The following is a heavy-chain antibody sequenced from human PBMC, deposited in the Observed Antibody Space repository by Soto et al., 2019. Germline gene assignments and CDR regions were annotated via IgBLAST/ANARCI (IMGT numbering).Heavy chain of an antibody. J-gene: IGHJ4*02. Sequence: PGGSLRLSCAASGFTFSSYDMHWVRQATGKGLEWVPAIGTAGDTYYPGSVKGRFTISRENAKNSLYLQMNSLRAGDTALYFCAKDRGSSSWDPIFDFWGRGTLVTVSS. V-gene: IGHV3-13*01. CDR2: IGTAGDT. D-gene: IGHD6-13*01. CDR3: AKDRGSSSWDPIFDF. CDR1: GFTFSSYD.